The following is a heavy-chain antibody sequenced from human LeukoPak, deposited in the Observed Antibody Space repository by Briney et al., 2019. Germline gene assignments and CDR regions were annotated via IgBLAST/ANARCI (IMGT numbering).Heavy chain of an antibody. J-gene: IGHJ4*02. V-gene: IGHV1-69*05. CDR3: ARDLGVTTGYFDY. CDR1: GGTFSSYA. D-gene: IGHD1-14*01. CDR2: IIPIFGTA. Sequence: SVKVSCKASGGTFSSYAISWARQAPGQGLEWMGGIIPIFGTANYAQKFQGRVTITTDESTSTAYMELSSLRSEDTAVYYCARDLGVTTGYFDYWGQGTLVTVSS.